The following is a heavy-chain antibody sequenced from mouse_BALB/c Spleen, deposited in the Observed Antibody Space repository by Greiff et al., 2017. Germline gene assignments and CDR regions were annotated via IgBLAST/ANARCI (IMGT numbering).Heavy chain of an antibody. J-gene: IGHJ3*01. CDR3: ARPYDYGSGFAY. V-gene: IGHV2-2*02. Sequence: VQLQQSGPGLVQPSQSLSITCTVSGFSLTSYGVHWVRQSPGKGLEWLGVIWSGGSTDYNAAFISRLSISKDNSKSQVFFKMNSLQANDTAIYYCARPYDYGSGFAYWGQGTLVTVSA. CDR2: IWSGGST. D-gene: IGHD2-4*01. CDR1: GFSLTSYG.